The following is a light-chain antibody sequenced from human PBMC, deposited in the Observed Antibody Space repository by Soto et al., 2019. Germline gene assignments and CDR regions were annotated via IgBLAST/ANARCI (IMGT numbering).Light chain of an antibody. CDR1: QSVGNY. CDR2: AAS. V-gene: IGKV1-39*01. CDR3: QQSYSSPYT. J-gene: IGKJ2*01. Sequence: DIQMTQSPSSLSASVGDRVTITCRASQSVGNYLNWYQQKPGKAPKFLIYAASSWQSGVPSRLSGSGSGTDLTLTISSLQPEDFAIYYCQQSYSSPYTFGQGTKLEIK.